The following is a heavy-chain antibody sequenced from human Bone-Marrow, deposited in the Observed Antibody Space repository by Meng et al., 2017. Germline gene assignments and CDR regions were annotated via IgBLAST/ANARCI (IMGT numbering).Heavy chain of an antibody. J-gene: IGHJ4*02. CDR3: ARQKFSYGLGPPAY. D-gene: IGHD5-18*01. CDR1: GGSFRGYF. CDR2: INHRGST. V-gene: IGHV4-34*01. Sequence: QVQLQQWGAGLLKPSETLSLTCGVYGGSFRGYFWAWIRQPPGKGLEWIGEINHRGSTNYTPSLKSRVTISVDTSKSQVSLNLSSVTAADTAVYYCARQKFSYGLGPPAYWGQGTLVTVSS.